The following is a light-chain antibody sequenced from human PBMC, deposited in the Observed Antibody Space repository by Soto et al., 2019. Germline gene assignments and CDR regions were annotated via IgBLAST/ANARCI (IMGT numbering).Light chain of an antibody. Sequence: DIPMTQSPSTLSLSVGDRVTITCRASQTISSRLAWYQQKPGKAPNLLIYKASTLTSGVPSRFSGSGSGTDFTLTISSLQPDDFATYYCQHYDSYSEAFGQGTKVELK. CDR3: QHYDSYSEA. CDR1: QTISSR. J-gene: IGKJ1*01. CDR2: KAS. V-gene: IGKV1-5*03.